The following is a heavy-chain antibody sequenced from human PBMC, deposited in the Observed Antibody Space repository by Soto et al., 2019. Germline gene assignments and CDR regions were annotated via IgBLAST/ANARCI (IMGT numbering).Heavy chain of an antibody. Sequence: QVQLQESGPGLVKPSETLSLTCTVSGGSISNYYWSWIRQPAGKGLEWIGRIYTGGSTNYNPSLKSRVPMSTDTSKNQFSLRLTSVTAADTTVYYCARASVGPPGGGSWIMPFDFWGQGTLVTVSS. CDR2: IYTGGST. D-gene: IGHD2-15*01. J-gene: IGHJ4*02. V-gene: IGHV4-4*07. CDR1: GGSISNYY. CDR3: ARASVGPPGGGSWIMPFDF.